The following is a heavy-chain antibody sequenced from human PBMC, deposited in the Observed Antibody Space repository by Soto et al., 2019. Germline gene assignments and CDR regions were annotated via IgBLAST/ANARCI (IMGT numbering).Heavy chain of an antibody. V-gene: IGHV1-24*01. J-gene: IGHJ5*02. Sequence: SVKVSCKVSGYTLTELSMHWVRQAPGKGLEWMGGFDPEDGETIYAQKFQGRVTMTEDTSTDTAYMELSSLRSEDTAVYYCATVKVPGYSSGWYFRFDPWGQGTMVAVCS. D-gene: IGHD6-19*01. CDR1: GYTLTELS. CDR2: FDPEDGET. CDR3: ATVKVPGYSSGWYFRFDP.